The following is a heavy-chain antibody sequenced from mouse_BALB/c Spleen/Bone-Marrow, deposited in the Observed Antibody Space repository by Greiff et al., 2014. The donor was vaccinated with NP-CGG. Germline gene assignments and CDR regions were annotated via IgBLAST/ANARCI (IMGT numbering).Heavy chain of an antibody. J-gene: IGHJ3*01. Sequence: QVQLQQSGAELVKPGASVKLSCKASGYTFTSYWMHWVKQRPGQGLEWIGEINPSNGRTNYNEKFKSKATLTVDKSSSTAYMQLSSLTSEDSAVYYCARYATATYWFADWGQGTLVTVAA. D-gene: IGHD1-2*01. CDR3: ARYATATYWFAD. V-gene: IGHV1S81*02. CDR1: GYTFTSYW. CDR2: INPSNGRT.